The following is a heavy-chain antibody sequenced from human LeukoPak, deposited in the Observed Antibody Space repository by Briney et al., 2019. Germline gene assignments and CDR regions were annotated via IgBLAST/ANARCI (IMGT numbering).Heavy chain of an antibody. J-gene: IGHJ4*02. Sequence: GASVKVSCKASGGTFSSYTISWVRQAPGQGLEWMGRIIPILGIANYAQKFQGRVTITADKSTSTAYMELSSLRPEDTAVYYCARDTSSGYVDYWGQGTLVTVSS. V-gene: IGHV1-69*04. D-gene: IGHD3-22*01. CDR2: IIPILGIA. CDR3: ARDTSSGYVDY. CDR1: GGTFSSYT.